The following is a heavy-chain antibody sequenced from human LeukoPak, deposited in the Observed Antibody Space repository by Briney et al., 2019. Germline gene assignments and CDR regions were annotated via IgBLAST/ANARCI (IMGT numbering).Heavy chain of an antibody. V-gene: IGHV3-21*01. Sequence: GGSLRLSCAASGFTFSSYSMNWVRQAPGKGLEWVSSISSSSTYIYYADSVKGRFTVSRDKAKNSLSLQMNSLRAEDTAMYYCARLVWDTTMADGDIDSWGQGTLLIVSS. D-gene: IGHD5-18*01. CDR2: ISSSSTYI. CDR1: GFTFSSYS. CDR3: ARLVWDTTMADGDIDS. J-gene: IGHJ4*02.